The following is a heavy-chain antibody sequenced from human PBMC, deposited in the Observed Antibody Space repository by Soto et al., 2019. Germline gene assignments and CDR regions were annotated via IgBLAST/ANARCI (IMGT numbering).Heavy chain of an antibody. CDR2: INAGNGNT. CDR3: AGSPPYYYGSGIDP. CDR1: GYTFTSYA. Sequence: GASVKVSCKASGYTFTSYAMHWVRQAPGQRLEWMGWINAGNGNTKYSQKFQGRVTITRDTSASTAYMELSSLRSEDTAVYYCAGSPPYYYGSGIDPWGQGTLVTVSS. D-gene: IGHD3-10*01. J-gene: IGHJ5*02. V-gene: IGHV1-3*01.